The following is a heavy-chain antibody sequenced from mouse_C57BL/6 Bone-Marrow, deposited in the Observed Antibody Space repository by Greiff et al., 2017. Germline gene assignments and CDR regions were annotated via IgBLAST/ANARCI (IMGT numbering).Heavy chain of an antibody. CDR1: GYTFTSYW. CDR2: IDPSDSYT. J-gene: IGHJ1*03. D-gene: IGHD2-10*01. CDR3: ARDGPYCWYCDV. V-gene: IGHV1-69*01. Sequence: VQLQQPGAELVMPGASVKLSCKASGYTFTSYWMPWVKQRPGQGLEWIGEIDPSDSYTNYNHKFKGKSTLTVDKTSSTAYMQLSSLTSEDSAVYYCARDGPYCWYCDVWGTGTTVTVSS.